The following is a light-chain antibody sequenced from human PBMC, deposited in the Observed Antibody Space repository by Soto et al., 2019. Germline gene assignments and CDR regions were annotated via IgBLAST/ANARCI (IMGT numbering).Light chain of an antibody. J-gene: IGKJ2*01. CDR1: QDISNY. CDR2: DAS. Sequence: DIQMTQSPSSLSASVGDRLTITCQASQDISNYLNWYQQKPGKAPKLLIYDASNLETGVPSRFSGSGSGTDCSLTISSLQPEDIATYYCQQYDNLPRTFGQGTKLEIK. V-gene: IGKV1-33*01. CDR3: QQYDNLPRT.